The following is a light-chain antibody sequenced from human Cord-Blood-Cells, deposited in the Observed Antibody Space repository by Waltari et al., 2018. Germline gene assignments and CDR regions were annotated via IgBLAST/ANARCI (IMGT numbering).Light chain of an antibody. V-gene: IGKV1-33*01. J-gene: IGKJ3*01. CDR3: QQYDNLPFT. CDR1: QDISNY. CDR2: DAS. Sequence: DIKMTQSPSSLSASVGDRVTITCEASQDISNYLNWYQQKPGKAPKLLIYDASNLETGVPSRFSGSESGTDFTFTISSLQPEDIATYYCQQYDNLPFTFGPGTKVDIK.